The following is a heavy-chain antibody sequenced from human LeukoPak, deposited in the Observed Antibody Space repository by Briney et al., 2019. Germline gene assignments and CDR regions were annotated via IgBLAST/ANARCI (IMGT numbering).Heavy chain of an antibody. D-gene: IGHD5-18*01. J-gene: IGHJ4*02. CDR2: ICYDGSNK. Sequence: GGSLRLSCVASGFTFSNYAMHWVRQAPGKGLEWVGVICYDGSNKYYADSVKGRFTISRDNSKNTLYLQINSLRAEDTAVYYCARDGMSYGHGSSDYWGQGTLVTVSS. CDR3: ARDGMSYGHGSSDY. V-gene: IGHV3-33*08. CDR1: GFTFSNYA.